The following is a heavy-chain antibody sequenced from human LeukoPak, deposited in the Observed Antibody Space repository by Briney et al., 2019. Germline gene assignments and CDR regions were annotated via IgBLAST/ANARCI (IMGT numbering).Heavy chain of an antibody. Sequence: GGSLRLSCEASGFTFSSISMNWVRQAPGKGLEWVSSISPDGGTTYHADSVKGRFTISRDNAKNSLYLQMNSLTVEDTAVYYCTRGDPDYWGQGTLVTVSS. CDR1: GFTFSSIS. V-gene: IGHV3-21*01. D-gene: IGHD2-21*02. CDR3: TRGDPDY. J-gene: IGHJ4*02. CDR2: ISPDGGTT.